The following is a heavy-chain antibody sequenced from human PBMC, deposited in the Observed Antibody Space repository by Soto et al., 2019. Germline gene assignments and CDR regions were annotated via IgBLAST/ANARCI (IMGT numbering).Heavy chain of an antibody. Sequence: LRLSFAASGXTFSSYAMSWVRQAPGKGLEWVSAISGSGGSTYYADSVKGRFTISRDNSKNTLYLQMNSLRAEDTAVYYCAKERSISLYYYGSGSSTGMDVWGQGTTVTVS. CDR2: ISGSGGST. D-gene: IGHD3-10*01. J-gene: IGHJ6*02. V-gene: IGHV3-23*01. CDR3: AKERSISLYYYGSGSSTGMDV. CDR1: GXTFSSYA.